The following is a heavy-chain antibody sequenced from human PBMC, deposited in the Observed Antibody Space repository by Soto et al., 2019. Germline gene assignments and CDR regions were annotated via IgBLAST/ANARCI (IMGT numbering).Heavy chain of an antibody. CDR1: GFTFSSYW. D-gene: IGHD4-17*01. Sequence: EVQLVESGGGLVQPGGSLRLSCPASGFTFSSYWMSWVRQAPGKGLEWVANIKQDGSEKYYVDSVKGRFTISRDNAKNSLYLQMNSLRAEDTAVYYCARSSRTGDYGNYWGQGTLVTVSS. CDR3: ARSSRTGDYGNY. CDR2: IKQDGSEK. J-gene: IGHJ4*02. V-gene: IGHV3-7*01.